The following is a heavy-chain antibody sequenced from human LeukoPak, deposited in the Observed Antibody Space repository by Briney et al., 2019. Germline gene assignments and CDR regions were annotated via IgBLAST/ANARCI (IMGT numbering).Heavy chain of an antibody. J-gene: IGHJ6*03. CDR3: AREGTTVTTDYYYYYMDV. Sequence: GASVKVSCKASGYTFTSYGISWVRQAPGQGLEWMGWISAYNGNTNCAQKLQGRVTMTTDTSTSTAYMELRSLRSDDTAVYYCAREGTTVTTDYYYYYMDVWGKGTTVTVSS. CDR1: GYTFTSYG. D-gene: IGHD4-17*01. V-gene: IGHV1-18*01. CDR2: ISAYNGNT.